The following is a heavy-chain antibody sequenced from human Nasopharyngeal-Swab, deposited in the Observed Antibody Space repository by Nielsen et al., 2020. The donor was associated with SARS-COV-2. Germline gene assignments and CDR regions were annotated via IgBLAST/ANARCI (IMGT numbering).Heavy chain of an antibody. J-gene: IGHJ3*02. CDR2: ISYDGSNK. V-gene: IGHV3-30-3*01. CDR3: ASLGDSSGYYYRIDGYAHDAHDAFDI. D-gene: IGHD3-22*01. Sequence: WIRQPPGKGPEWVAVISYDGSNKYYADSVKGRFTISRDNSKNTLYLQMNSLRAEDTAVYYCASLGDSSGYYYRIDGYAHDAHDAFDIWGQGTMVTVSS.